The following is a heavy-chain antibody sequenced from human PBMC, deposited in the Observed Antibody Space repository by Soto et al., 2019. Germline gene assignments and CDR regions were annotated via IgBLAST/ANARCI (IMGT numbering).Heavy chain of an antibody. CDR1: GFSLSDYA. J-gene: IGHJ4*02. V-gene: IGHV3-23*01. CDR2: ISGSGSNT. Sequence: PGGSLRLSCAVSGFSLSDYAMSWVRQAPGKGLEWVSAISGSGSNTFYIDSVKGRFTISRDRSKTTLFLQMNNLRAEDTVVYYCAKGGITLVRGSFDYWGQGALVTVSS. D-gene: IGHD3-10*01. CDR3: AKGGITLVRGSFDY.